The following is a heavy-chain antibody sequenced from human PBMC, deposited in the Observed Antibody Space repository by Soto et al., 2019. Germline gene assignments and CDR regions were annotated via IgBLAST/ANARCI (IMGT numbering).Heavy chain of an antibody. D-gene: IGHD1-26*01. Sequence: PGGSLRLSCAASGFSFSTYAMSWVRQAPGKGLEWVSGISGGGSTYYIDSVKGRFTISRDTSKNTLSLQMNSLRAEDTAVYYCAKDLGATTDYYFDYWGQGTPVTV. CDR3: AKDLGATTDYYFDY. CDR2: ISGGGST. CDR1: GFSFSTYA. J-gene: IGHJ4*02. V-gene: IGHV3-23*01.